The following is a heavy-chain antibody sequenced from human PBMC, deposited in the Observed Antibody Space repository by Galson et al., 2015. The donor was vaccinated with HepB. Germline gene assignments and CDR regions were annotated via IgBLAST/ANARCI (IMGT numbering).Heavy chain of an antibody. V-gene: IGHV3-30-3*01. Sequence: SLRLSCAASGFTFSSYAMHWVRQAPGKGLEWAAVISYDGSNKYYADSVKGRLTISRDNSKNTLYLQMNSLRAEDTAVYYCARARIQLWSLGGNDYWGQGTLVTVSS. D-gene: IGHD5-18*01. CDR2: ISYDGSNK. CDR1: GFTFSSYA. CDR3: ARARIQLWSLGGNDY. J-gene: IGHJ4*02.